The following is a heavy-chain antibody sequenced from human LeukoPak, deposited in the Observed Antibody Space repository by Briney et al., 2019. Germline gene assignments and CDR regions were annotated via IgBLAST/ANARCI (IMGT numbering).Heavy chain of an antibody. CDR2: IKEDGSEK. J-gene: IGHJ6*03. CDR1: GFGFSTYW. Sequence: PGGSLRLSCVASGFGFSTYWMSWVRQAPGKGLEWVANIKEDGSEKYYVDSVKGRFTMSRDNAKNSVYLQMNRLRVEDTAVYYCARRSYRGVIGLYYYYYMDVWGKGTPVTVSS. CDR3: ARRSYRGVIGLYYYYYMDV. D-gene: IGHD3-16*02. V-gene: IGHV3-7*01.